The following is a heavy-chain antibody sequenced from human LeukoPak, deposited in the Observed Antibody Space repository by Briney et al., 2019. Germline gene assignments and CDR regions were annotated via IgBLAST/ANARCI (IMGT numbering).Heavy chain of an antibody. V-gene: IGHV3-23*01. J-gene: IGHJ4*02. Sequence: GGSLRLSCAASGFTFFTYAMSWVRQAPGKGLEWVSTISGSGGSTYYADSVKGRFTISRDNSKNTLYLQMNSLRAEDTAVFFCAKHGGNYNFASWGQGTLVSVSS. CDR3: AKHGGNYNFAS. D-gene: IGHD4/OR15-4a*01. CDR1: GFTFFTYA. CDR2: ISGSGGST.